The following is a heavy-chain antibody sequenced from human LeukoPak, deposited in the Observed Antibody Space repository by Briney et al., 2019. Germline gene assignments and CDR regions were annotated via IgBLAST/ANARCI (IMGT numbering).Heavy chain of an antibody. J-gene: IGHJ4*02. Sequence: GGSLRLSCAASGFTFSLYAMNWVRQAPGKGLDWISYINDDSSDIHYAGSVRGRFTISRDDARKTLYLQLSSLRVEDTAVYYCARDTFQPGLIDSWGRGTLVTVSS. CDR3: ARDTFQPGLIDS. CDR1: GFTFSLYA. V-gene: IGHV3-21*05. D-gene: IGHD2-2*01. CDR2: INDDSSDI.